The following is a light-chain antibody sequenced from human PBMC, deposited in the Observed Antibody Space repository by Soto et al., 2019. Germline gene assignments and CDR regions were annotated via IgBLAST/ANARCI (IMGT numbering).Light chain of an antibody. CDR2: EVN. V-gene: IGLV2-14*01. J-gene: IGLJ1*01. CDR3: TSYTSAGTRV. Sequence: QSALTQPASVSGSPGQSITISCTGASSDVGGYGYVSWYQQHPGKAPKLMIFEVNNRPSGVSNRFSGSKSGNTASLTISELQAEDEADYYCTSYTSAGTRVFGTGTKLTVL. CDR1: SSDVGGYGY.